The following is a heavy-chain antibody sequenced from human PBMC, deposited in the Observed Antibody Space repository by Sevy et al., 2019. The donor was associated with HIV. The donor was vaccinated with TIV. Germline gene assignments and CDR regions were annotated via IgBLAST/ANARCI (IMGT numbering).Heavy chain of an antibody. J-gene: IGHJ4*02. CDR1: GYTFSDYG. V-gene: IGHV3-48*04. CDR2: ISSSSSII. CDR3: ARDHGYCSGGSCYSGGY. D-gene: IGHD2-15*01. Sequence: GGSLRLSCEVSGYTFSDYGINWVRQAPGKGLEWVSFISSSSSIIHYADSVKDRFTISRDNAKNLLYLQMNSLRAEDTAVYYCARDHGYCSGGSCYSGGYWGQGTLVTVSS.